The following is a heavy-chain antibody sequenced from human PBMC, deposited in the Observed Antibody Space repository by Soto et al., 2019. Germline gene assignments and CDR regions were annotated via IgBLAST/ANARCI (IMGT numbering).Heavy chain of an antibody. V-gene: IGHV4-30-4*01. CDR1: GGSISSGDYY. D-gene: IGHD3-22*01. CDR3: ARASFDYYDSSGYMRNDAFDI. J-gene: IGHJ3*02. CDR2: IYYSGST. Sequence: QVQLQESGPGLAKPSQTLSLTCTVSGGSISSGDYYWSWIRQPPGKGLEWIGYIYYSGSTYYNPSLKSRVTISVDTSKNQVPPKLSSVTAADTAVYYCARASFDYYDSSGYMRNDAFDIWGQGTMVTVSS.